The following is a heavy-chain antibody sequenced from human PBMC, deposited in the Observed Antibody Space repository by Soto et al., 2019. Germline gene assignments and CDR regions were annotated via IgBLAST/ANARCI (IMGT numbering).Heavy chain of an antibody. J-gene: IGHJ6*02. V-gene: IGHV4-61*01. CDR1: GGSVSSGSYY. CDR3: ARSRWTGYYYYGMDV. Sequence: SETLSLTCTVSGGSVSSGSYYWSWIRQPPGKGLEWIGYIYYSGSTNYNPSLKSRVTISVDTSKNQFSLKLSSVTAADTAVYYCARSRWTGYYYYGMDVWGQGTTVTVS. D-gene: IGHD3-3*01. CDR2: IYYSGST.